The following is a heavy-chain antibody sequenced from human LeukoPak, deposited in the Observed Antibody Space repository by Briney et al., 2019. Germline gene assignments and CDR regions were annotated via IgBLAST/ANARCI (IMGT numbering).Heavy chain of an antibody. CDR1: GGSISSYY. CDR2: IYYSGST. J-gene: IGHJ6*03. V-gene: IGHV4-59*12. Sequence: SETLSLTCTVSGGSISSYYWSWIRQPPGKGLEWIGYIYYSGSTNYNPSLKSRVTISVDKSKNQFSLKLSSVTAADTAVYYCARDITTTTYYYNSSGYSTPYYYYYMDVWGKGTTVTISS. D-gene: IGHD3-22*01. CDR3: ARDITTTTYYYNSSGYSTPYYYYYMDV.